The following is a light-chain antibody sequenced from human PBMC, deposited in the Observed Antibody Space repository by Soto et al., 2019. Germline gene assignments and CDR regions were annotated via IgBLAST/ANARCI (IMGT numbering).Light chain of an antibody. CDR1: QDITSW. J-gene: IGKJ2*02. Sequence: DIQMTQSPSSVSASVGDRVTITCRASQDITSWLSWYQQKPGKAPKLLIYAESTLQSGVPSRFSGSGSGKDFTLNISSLQPEDFATYYCQQDNSFPWTFGQGTKLDIK. CDR2: AES. CDR3: QQDNSFPWT. V-gene: IGKV1-12*01.